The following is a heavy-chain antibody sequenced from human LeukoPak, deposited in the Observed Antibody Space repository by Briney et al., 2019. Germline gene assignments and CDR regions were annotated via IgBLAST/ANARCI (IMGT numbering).Heavy chain of an antibody. CDR2: ISGSGDKI. CDR3: AGGFCRGGSCLYEASDI. D-gene: IGHD2-15*01. J-gene: IGHJ3*02. V-gene: IGHV3-23*01. Sequence: GGSLRLYCAASGFTFSNYAMSWVRQAPGKGLEWVSGISGSGDKIYYADSVKGRFSISRDNSKNTLYLQMNSLRADDTALYYCAGGFCRGGSCLYEASDIWGQGTMVTVSS. CDR1: GFTFSNYA.